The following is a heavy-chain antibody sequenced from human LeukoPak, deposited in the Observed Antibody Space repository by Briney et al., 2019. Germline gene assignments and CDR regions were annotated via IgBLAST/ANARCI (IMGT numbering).Heavy chain of an antibody. CDR1: GGSVSSYY. CDR2: IYTSGST. Sequence: SETLSLTCTVSGGSVSSYYWSWIRQPPGKGLEWIGYIYTSGSTNYNPSLKSRVTISVDTSKNQFSLKLSSVTAADTAVYYCARLLYDYVWGSYRYNYYYYMDVWGKGTTVTVSS. V-gene: IGHV4-4*09. CDR3: ARLLYDYVWGSYRYNYYYYMDV. D-gene: IGHD3-16*02. J-gene: IGHJ6*03.